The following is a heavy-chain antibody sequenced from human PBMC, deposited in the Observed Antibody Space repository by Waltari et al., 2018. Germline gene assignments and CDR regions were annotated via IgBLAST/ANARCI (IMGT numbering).Heavy chain of an antibody. V-gene: IGHV3-23*01. Sequence: EVQLLESGGGLVQPGGSLRPPCAASGFTFSSYAFSSVRQAPGKGLEWVSAISGSGGSTYYADSVKGRFTISRDNSKNTLYLQMNSLRAEDTAVYYCAKEILTFDVFFDYWGQGTLVTVSS. D-gene: IGHD3-16*01. CDR2: ISGSGGST. CDR1: GFTFSSYA. CDR3: AKEILTFDVFFDY. J-gene: IGHJ4*02.